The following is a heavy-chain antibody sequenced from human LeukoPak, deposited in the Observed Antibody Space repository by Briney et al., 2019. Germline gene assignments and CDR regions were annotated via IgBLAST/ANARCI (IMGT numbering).Heavy chain of an antibody. D-gene: IGHD3-10*01. CDR2: IYSGGNT. CDR3: ALVETSEYYYFQH. J-gene: IGHJ1*01. CDR1: GFTISSNY. V-gene: IGHV3-53*01. Sequence: GGSLRLTCAASGFTISSNYMSWVRQAPGKGLEWVSVIYSGGNTYYADSVKGRFTISRDNSKNTLYLQMNSLRAEDTAVYYCALVETSEYYYFQHWGQGTLLTDSS.